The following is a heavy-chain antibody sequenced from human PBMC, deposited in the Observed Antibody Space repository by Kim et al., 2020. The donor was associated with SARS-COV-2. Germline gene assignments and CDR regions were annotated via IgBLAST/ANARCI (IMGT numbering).Heavy chain of an antibody. J-gene: IGHJ4*02. CDR2: ISGRGGGST. CDR3: AKDPYTSGWYRAGDS. CDR1: GFTFSNFA. Sequence: GGSLRLSCAASGFTFSNFAMSWVRQAPGKGLQWVSGISGRGGGSTSYADSVKGRFTISRDNSKNTLYLQVNSLRVEDTAIYYCAKDPYTSGWYRAGDSWGQGTLVTVSS. D-gene: IGHD6-19*01. V-gene: IGHV3-23*01.